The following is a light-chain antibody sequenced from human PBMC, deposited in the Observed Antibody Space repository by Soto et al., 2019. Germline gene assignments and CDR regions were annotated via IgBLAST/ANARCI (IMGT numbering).Light chain of an antibody. J-gene: IGKJ1*01. CDR2: DAS. Sequence: DIQMTQSPSTLSASVGDRVTITCRASQSISSWLAWYQQKPGKAPKLLIYDASSLASGVPSRFSGSGSGTEFTLTISSLQPDDFATYYCQQYNSYPVTFGQGTKVEIK. CDR1: QSISSW. CDR3: QQYNSYPVT. V-gene: IGKV1-5*01.